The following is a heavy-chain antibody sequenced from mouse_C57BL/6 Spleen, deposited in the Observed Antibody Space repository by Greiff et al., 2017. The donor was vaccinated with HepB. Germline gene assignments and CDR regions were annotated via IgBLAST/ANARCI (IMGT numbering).Heavy chain of an antibody. CDR3: ASPIYYDSPWFAY. J-gene: IGHJ3*01. CDR2: IHPNSGST. D-gene: IGHD2-4*01. V-gene: IGHV1-64*01. Sequence: QVQLQQPGAELVKPGASVKLSCKASGYTLTSYWMHWVKQRPGQGLEWIGMIHPNSGSTNYNEKFKSKATLTVDKSSSTAYMKLSSLTSEDSAVYYCASPIYYDSPWFAYWGQGTLVTVSA. CDR1: GYTLTSYW.